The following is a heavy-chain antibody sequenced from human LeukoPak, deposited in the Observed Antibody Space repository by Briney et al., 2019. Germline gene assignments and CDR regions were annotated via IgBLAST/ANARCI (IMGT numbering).Heavy chain of an antibody. Sequence: ASVKVSCKASGYTFTSYGISWVRQAPGQGLEWMGWISAYNGNTNYAQKLQGRVTMTTDTSTSTAYMELRSLRSDDTAVYYCARDGDYYRLGSFYRSSDYWGQGTLVTVSS. CDR1: GYTFTSYG. CDR3: ARDGDYYRLGSFYRSSDY. V-gene: IGHV1-18*01. D-gene: IGHD3-10*01. CDR2: ISAYNGNT. J-gene: IGHJ4*02.